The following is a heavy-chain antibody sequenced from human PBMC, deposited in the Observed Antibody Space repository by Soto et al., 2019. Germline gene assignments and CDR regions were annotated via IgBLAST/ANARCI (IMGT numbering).Heavy chain of an antibody. CDR1: GGSISSYY. V-gene: IGHV4-59*01. J-gene: IGHJ4*02. Sequence: PSETLSLTCTVSGGSISSYYWSWIRQPPGKGLEWIGYIYCSGNTNYNPSLKSRVTISVDTSKNQFSLKLSSVTAADTAVYYCARRVKYGSGRRPAYYFDYWGQGTLVTVSS. CDR3: ARRVKYGSGRRPAYYFDY. D-gene: IGHD3-10*01. CDR2: IYCSGNT.